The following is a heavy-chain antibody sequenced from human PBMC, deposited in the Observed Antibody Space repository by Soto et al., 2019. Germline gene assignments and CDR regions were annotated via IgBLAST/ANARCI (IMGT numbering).Heavy chain of an antibody. V-gene: IGHV3-73*02. CDR3: TRIDYDILTGYYEGAYYYYGMDV. Sequence: EVQLVESGGGLVQPGGSLKLSCAASGFTFSGSAMHWVRQASGKGLEWVGRIRSKANSYATAYAASVKGRFTISRDDSKHTAYLQMNSLKTEDTAVYYCTRIDYDILTGYYEGAYYYYGMDVWGQGTTVTVSS. D-gene: IGHD3-9*01. CDR2: IRSKANSYAT. J-gene: IGHJ6*02. CDR1: GFTFSGSA.